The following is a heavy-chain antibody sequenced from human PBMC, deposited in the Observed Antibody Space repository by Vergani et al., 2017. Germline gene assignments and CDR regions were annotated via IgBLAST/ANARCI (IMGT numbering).Heavy chain of an antibody. CDR1: GYTFTSYG. J-gene: IGHJ6*03. D-gene: IGHD2-8*02. Sequence: QVQLVQSGAEVKKPGASVKVSCKASGYTFTSYGISWVRQAPGQGLEWMGWISAYNGNTNYAQKFQGRVTITADKSTSTAYMELSSLRSEDTAVYYCGAGGPSYYYYYYMDVWGKGTTVTVSS. CDR2: ISAYNGNT. CDR3: GAGGPSYYYYYYMDV. V-gene: IGHV1-18*04.